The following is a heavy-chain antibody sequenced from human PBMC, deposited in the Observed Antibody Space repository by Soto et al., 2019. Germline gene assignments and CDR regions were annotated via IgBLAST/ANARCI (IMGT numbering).Heavy chain of an antibody. CDR2: ISNDGGYQ. CDR1: GFTLSDFA. Sequence: GQLGESGGGVVQPGRSLRLSCAASGFTLSDFAMPWVRQAPGKGLEWVALISNDGGYQHYADSVSSRFSISRDNSKNKIYMQMTRPGHADAAVYYSGRARPELDVWGQGTMVTVSS. CDR3: GRARPELDV. V-gene: IGHV3-30-3*01. J-gene: IGHJ6*02.